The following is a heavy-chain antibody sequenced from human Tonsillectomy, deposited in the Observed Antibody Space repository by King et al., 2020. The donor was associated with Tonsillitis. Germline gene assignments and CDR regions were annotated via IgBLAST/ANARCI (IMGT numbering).Heavy chain of an antibody. CDR1: GGSFSGYH. CDR3: AGDTYYYDISGYYPHYGMDV. J-gene: IGHJ6*02. D-gene: IGHD3-22*01. Sequence: VQLQQWGAGLLKPSATLSLTCAVYGGSFSGYHWSWIRQPPGKALEWIGEINHSGSTNYNPSLKSRVTISLDTSKNQFSLKLSSVTAADTAVYYCAGDTYYYDISGYYPHYGMDVWGHGTTVTVSS. V-gene: IGHV4-34*01. CDR2: INHSGST.